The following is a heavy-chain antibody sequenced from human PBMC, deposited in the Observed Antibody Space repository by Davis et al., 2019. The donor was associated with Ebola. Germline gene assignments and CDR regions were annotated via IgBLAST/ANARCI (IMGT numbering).Heavy chain of an antibody. V-gene: IGHV3-74*01. CDR2: INVDGSST. CDR3: VRDVGGRAGY. J-gene: IGHJ4*02. Sequence: GESLKISCAASGFTFSTYWMHWVRQAPGKGLVWVSRINVDGSSTSYADSVKGRSTISRDNAKNTLYLQMNSLRDEDTAVYYCVRDVGGRAGYWGQGTLVTVSS. CDR1: GFTFSTYW.